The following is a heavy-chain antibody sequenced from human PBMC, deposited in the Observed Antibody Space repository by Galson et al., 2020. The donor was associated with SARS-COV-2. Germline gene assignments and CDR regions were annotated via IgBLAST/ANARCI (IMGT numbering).Heavy chain of an antibody. Sequence: GESLKISCAASGFTFSSYAMHWVRQAPGKGLEWVAVISYDGSNKYYAASVKGRFTISRGNSKNTLYLQMNSLRAEDTAVYYCARSVGYCSSTSCYYYYGMDVWGQGTTVTVSS. CDR1: GFTFSSYA. CDR3: ARSVGYCSSTSCYYYYGMDV. CDR2: ISYDGSNK. J-gene: IGHJ6*02. D-gene: IGHD2-2*01. V-gene: IGHV3-30-3*01.